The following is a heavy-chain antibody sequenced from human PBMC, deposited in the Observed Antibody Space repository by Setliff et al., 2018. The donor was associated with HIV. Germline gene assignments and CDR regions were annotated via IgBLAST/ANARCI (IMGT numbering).Heavy chain of an antibody. V-gene: IGHV5-51*01. CDR2: IRPADSDT. D-gene: IGHD2-8*01. CDR3: ALVFSAGWFDS. J-gene: IGHJ5*01. CDR1: GYDFTTNW. Sequence: PGESLKISCKTSGYDFTTNWVGWVRQMPGKGLEWMGIIRPADSDTRVNPSFQGHVTISADKSISTTYLQWSSLRASDTAMYYCALVFSAGWFDSWGQGTLVTVSS.